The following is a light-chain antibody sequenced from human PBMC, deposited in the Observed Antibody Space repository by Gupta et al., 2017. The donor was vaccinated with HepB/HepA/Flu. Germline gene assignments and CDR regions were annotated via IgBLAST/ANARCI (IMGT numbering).Light chain of an antibody. Sequence: GQRVTFSCSGSRYNIGNNTVNWYQQLPGAAPKLLIDSDNHRPSGVVDRFSGSKSGTSASLAISGLQSEDEADYYCATWDDSLNGYVFVTGTKVTVL. J-gene: IGLJ1*01. CDR2: SDN. CDR3: ATWDDSLNGYV. V-gene: IGLV1-44*01. CDR1: RYNIGNNT.